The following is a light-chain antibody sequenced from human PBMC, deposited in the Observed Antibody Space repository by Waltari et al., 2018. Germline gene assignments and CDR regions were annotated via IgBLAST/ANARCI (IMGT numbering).Light chain of an antibody. CDR3: QQYYGTPPT. V-gene: IGKV4-1*01. CDR1: QNVLYSSNNKNY. CDR2: WAS. J-gene: IGKJ1*01. Sequence: DIVMTQSPDSLAVSLGERATINCKSSQNVLYSSNNKNYLAWYQQKPGQPPKLLIYWASTREYGVPDRFSGSGSGTDFTLTISSLQAEDVAVYYCQQYYGTPPTFGQGTKVEIK.